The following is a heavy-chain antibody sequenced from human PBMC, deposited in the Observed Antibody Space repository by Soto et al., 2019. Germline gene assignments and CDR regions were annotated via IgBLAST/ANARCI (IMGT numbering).Heavy chain of an antibody. CDR1: GFTFSSYA. CDR2: VSIGGST. D-gene: IGHD1-26*01. CDR3: WKLLGAGGHVDY. V-gene: IGHV3-23*01. J-gene: IGHJ4*02. Sequence: PGGSLRLSCAASGFTFSSYAMGWVRQGPGKGLEWVSEVSIGGSTNYADAVRSRLTIFRDNNNNTPLLQMNSLTAEEEAAYFCWKLLGAGGHVDYWGQGALVTVSS.